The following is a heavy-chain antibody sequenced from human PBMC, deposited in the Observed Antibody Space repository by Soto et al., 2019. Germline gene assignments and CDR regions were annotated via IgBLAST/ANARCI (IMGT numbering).Heavy chain of an antibody. CDR1: GFTFNSLS. J-gene: IGHJ4*02. CDR3: AREPYGDSQYFDY. D-gene: IGHD2-21*02. V-gene: IGHV3-30*04. Sequence: ESGGGMVQPGTSLRLSCTASGFTFNSLSLHWVRQRPDKGLEWVAVISFDGRVTYYADFVKGRFTVSRDNSKNTIYLQVNSLRAEDMAVYYCAREPYGDSQYFDYWGQGTLVTVSS. CDR2: ISFDGRVT.